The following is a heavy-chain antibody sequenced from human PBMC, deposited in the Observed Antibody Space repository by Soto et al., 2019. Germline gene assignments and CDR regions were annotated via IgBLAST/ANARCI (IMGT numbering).Heavy chain of an antibody. J-gene: IGHJ4*02. CDR3: ARDRSSSDY. Sequence: QVQLVQSGAEVKKPGASVKVSCKTFGYTFTNYGISWVRQAPGQGLEWMGWISSYNGKTDYAQKFQGRVTMTTDTSTSTVFMELTSLRSYDTALYYCARDRSSSDYWGQGTLVTVSS. V-gene: IGHV1-18*01. CDR2: ISSYNGKT. CDR1: GYTFTNYG. D-gene: IGHD6-6*01.